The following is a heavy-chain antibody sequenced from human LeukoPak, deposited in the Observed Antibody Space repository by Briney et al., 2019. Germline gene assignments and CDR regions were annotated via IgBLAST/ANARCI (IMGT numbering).Heavy chain of an antibody. Sequence: GGSLRLSCAASGFTFSSYAMHWVRQAPGKGLEWVAVISYDGSNKYYADSVKGRFTISRDNSKNTLYLQMNSLRAEDTAVYYCATERRSLTMIVVVITTGPYYFDYWGQGTLVTVSS. CDR3: ATERRSLTMIVVVITTGPYYFDY. V-gene: IGHV3-30-3*01. CDR2: ISYDGSNK. CDR1: GFTFSSYA. J-gene: IGHJ4*02. D-gene: IGHD3-22*01.